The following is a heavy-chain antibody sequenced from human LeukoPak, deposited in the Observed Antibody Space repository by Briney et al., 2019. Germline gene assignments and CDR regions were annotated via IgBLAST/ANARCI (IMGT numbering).Heavy chain of an antibody. CDR1: GGSISSYY. Sequence: KSSETLSLTCTVSGGSISSYYWSWIRQPPGKGLEWIGYIYYSGSTNYNPSLKSRVTISVDTSKNQFSLKLSSVTAADTAVYYCARGSGVFGSGSSEFDYWGQGTLVTVSS. J-gene: IGHJ4*02. CDR3: ARGSGVFGSGSSEFDY. V-gene: IGHV4-59*01. CDR2: IYYSGST. D-gene: IGHD3-10*01.